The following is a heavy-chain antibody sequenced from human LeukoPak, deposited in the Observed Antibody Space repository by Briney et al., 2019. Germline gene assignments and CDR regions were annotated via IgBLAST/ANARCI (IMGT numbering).Heavy chain of an antibody. J-gene: IGHJ4*02. CDR1: GGAFSGYY. V-gene: IGHV4-34*01. D-gene: IGHD6-19*01. CDR3: ARGHGSSGWFGY. CDR2: INHSGST. Sequence: SETLSLTCAVHGGAFSGYYWSWIRQPPGKGWEWIGEINHSGSTNYNPSLKSRVTISVDTSKNQFSLKLSSVPTADTAVYYYARGHGSSGWFGYWGQGTLVTVSS.